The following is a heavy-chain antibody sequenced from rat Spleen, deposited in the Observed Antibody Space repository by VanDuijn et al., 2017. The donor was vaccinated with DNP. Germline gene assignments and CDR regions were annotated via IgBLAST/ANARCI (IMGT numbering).Heavy chain of an antibody. Sequence: EVQLVESGGGLVQPGRSLKLSCAASGFTFSDYAMAWVRQSPKKGLEWVATIIYDGSSTYYRDSVRGRFTISRDYARSTLYLQMERLRSEDTATYYCAKDAFDYWGQGVMVTVSS. CDR2: IIYDGSST. V-gene: IGHV5-17*01. CDR3: AKDAFDY. CDR1: GFTFSDYA. J-gene: IGHJ2*01.